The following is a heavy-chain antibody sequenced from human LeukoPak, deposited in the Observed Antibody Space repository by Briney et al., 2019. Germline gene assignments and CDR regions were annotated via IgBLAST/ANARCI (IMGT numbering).Heavy chain of an antibody. V-gene: IGHV3-33*01. Sequence: GGSLRLSCAASGLTFRSYGMHWVRQAPGKGLEWVAVIWYDGSNKYYADSVKGRFTISRDNSKNTLYLQMNSLRAEDTAVYYCARSPGVRLSRKYYFDYWGQGTLVTVSS. CDR3: ARSPGVRLSRKYYFDY. CDR1: GLTFRSYG. J-gene: IGHJ4*02. D-gene: IGHD3-16*02. CDR2: IWYDGSNK.